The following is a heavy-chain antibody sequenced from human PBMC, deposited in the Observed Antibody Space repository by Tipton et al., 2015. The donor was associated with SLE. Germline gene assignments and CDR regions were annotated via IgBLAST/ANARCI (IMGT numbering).Heavy chain of an antibody. J-gene: IGHJ4*02. CDR1: GGSISSYY. V-gene: IGHV4-34*01. D-gene: IGHD6-13*01. CDR2: INQSGST. CDR3: ARSSVYSSSWPDY. Sequence: TLSLTCTVSGGSISSYYWSWIRQPPGKGLEWIGEINQSGSTNYNASLKSRVAISVDTSKNQFSLRLSSVTAADTAVYYCARSSVYSSSWPDYWGQGTLVTVSS.